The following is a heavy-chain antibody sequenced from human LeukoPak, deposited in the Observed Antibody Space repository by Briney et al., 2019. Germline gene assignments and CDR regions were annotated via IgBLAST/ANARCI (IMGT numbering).Heavy chain of an antibody. CDR3: ARGGSLGY. J-gene: IGHJ4*02. Sequence: PGGSLRLSCAASGFTFSSYEMNWVRQAPGKGLEWVSKISSSGSAIYYANSVKGRFTISRDNAKSTLYLQMNSLRAEDTAVYYCARGGSLGYWGQGTLVTVSS. V-gene: IGHV3-48*03. D-gene: IGHD6-19*01. CDR2: ISSSGSAI. CDR1: GFTFSSYE.